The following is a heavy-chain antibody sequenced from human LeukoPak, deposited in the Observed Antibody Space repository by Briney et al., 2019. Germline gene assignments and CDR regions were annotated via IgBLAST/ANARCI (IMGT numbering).Heavy chain of an antibody. CDR1: GFTVSSNY. CDR2: VYSGGST. J-gene: IGHJ3*02. CDR3: ARQIPRYYYDSSGYNDAFDI. Sequence: PGGSLRLSCAASGFTVSSNYMSWVRQAPGKGLEWVSVVYSGGSTYYAGSVKGRFTISRDNSKNTLSLQMNSLRAEDTAVYYCARQIPRYYYDSSGYNDAFDIWGQGTMVTVSS. D-gene: IGHD3-22*01. V-gene: IGHV3-66*04.